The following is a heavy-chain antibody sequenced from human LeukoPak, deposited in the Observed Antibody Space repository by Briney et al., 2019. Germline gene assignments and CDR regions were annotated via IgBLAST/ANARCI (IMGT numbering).Heavy chain of an antibody. J-gene: IGHJ3*02. CDR2: INHSGST. V-gene: IGHV4-34*01. Sequence: SETLSLTCAVYGGSFSGYYWSWIRQPPGKGLEWIGEINHSGSTNYNPSLKSRVTISVDTSENQFSLKLSSVTAADTAVYYCARTYYYDSRGGFDIWGQGTMVTVSS. CDR3: ARTYYYDSRGGFDI. CDR1: GGSFSGYY. D-gene: IGHD3-22*01.